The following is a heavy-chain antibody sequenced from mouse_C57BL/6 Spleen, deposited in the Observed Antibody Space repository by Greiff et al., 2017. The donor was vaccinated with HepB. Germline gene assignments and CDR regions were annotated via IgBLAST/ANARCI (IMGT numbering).Heavy chain of an antibody. J-gene: IGHJ4*01. CDR1: GYTFTDYE. CDR2: IDPETGGT. V-gene: IGHV1-15*01. CDR3: TRDSLSPYGNNPYYAMDY. D-gene: IGHD2-1*01. Sequence: VQLQQSGAELVRPGASVTLSCKASGYTFTDYEMHWVKQTPVHGLEWIGAIDPETGGTAYNQKFKGKAILTADKSSSTAYMELRSLTSEDSAVYYCTRDSLSPYGNNPYYAMDYWGQGTSVTVSS.